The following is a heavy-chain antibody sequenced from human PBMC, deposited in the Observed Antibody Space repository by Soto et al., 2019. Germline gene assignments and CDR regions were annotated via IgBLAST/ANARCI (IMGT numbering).Heavy chain of an antibody. D-gene: IGHD2-2*01. CDR1: GFTFGSYA. CDR2: LGGNGFTT. Sequence: EVQLLESGGGLVQPGGSLRLSCVVSGFTFGSYAMSWVRQAPEKGPEWVAILGGNGFTTYYADSVKGRFTISGDKSKSTLFLKLTTLRAVDPGVYYCGKALRPSLNFSYHMDVWGRGTSVTVSS. J-gene: IGHJ6*03. CDR3: GKALRPSLNFSYHMDV. V-gene: IGHV3-23*01.